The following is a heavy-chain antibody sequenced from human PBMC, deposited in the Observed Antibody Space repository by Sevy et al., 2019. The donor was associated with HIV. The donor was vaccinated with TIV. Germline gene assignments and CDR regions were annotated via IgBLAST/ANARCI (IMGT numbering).Heavy chain of an antibody. D-gene: IGHD6-13*01. CDR2: ISSSSSYI. CDR1: GFTFSSYS. CDR3: AREGLIAAAGTDYYYYGMDV. V-gene: IGHV3-21*01. Sequence: GGSLRLSCAASGFTFSSYSMNWVRQAPGKGLEWVSSISSSSSYIYYADSVKGRFTISRDNAKNSLYLQMNSVRAEDTAVYYCAREGLIAAAGTDYYYYGMDVWGQGTTVTVSS. J-gene: IGHJ6*02.